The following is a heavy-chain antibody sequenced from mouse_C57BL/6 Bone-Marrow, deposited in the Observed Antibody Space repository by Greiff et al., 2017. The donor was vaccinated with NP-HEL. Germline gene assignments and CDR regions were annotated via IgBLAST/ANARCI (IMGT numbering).Heavy chain of an antibody. D-gene: IGHD1-1*01. Sequence: QVQLQQSGAELVKPGASVKLSCKASGYTFTSYWITWVKQRPGQGLEWIGDIYPGSGSTNYNEKFKSKATLTVDTSSSTAYMQLSSLTSEDSAVYYCARGDYYGSSHYFDYWGQGTTLTVSS. CDR1: GYTFTSYW. V-gene: IGHV1-55*01. J-gene: IGHJ2*01. CDR3: ARGDYYGSSHYFDY. CDR2: IYPGSGST.